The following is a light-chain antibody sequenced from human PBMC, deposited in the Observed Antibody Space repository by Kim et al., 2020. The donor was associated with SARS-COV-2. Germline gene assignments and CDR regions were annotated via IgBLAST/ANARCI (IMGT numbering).Light chain of an antibody. CDR1: KDIRND. J-gene: IGKJ5*01. Sequence: ASVRDRVNITCRASKDIRNDLGGYQQDPGRAPKRLIYGASSLQSGVPSRFSGSGSGTEFTLTISSVQPEDFATYFCLQHSTYPITFGRGTRLEIK. CDR2: GAS. CDR3: LQHSTYPIT. V-gene: IGKV1-17*01.